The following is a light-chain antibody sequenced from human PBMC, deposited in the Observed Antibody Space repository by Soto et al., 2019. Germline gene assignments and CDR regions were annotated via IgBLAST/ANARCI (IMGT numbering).Light chain of an antibody. J-gene: IGKJ2*01. Sequence: DIQMTQSPSSLSASVGDRVTIACRASQSISTYLNWYQQKPGEAPEVLIYAVSSLQRGVPSRFSGSGSGTDFTLTISSLQPEDFAAYYCQQSDSLPYTFGQGTKLEIK. V-gene: IGKV1-39*01. CDR3: QQSDSLPYT. CDR2: AVS. CDR1: QSISTY.